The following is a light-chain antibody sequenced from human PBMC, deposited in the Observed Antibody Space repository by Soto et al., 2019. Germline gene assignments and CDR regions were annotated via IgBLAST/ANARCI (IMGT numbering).Light chain of an antibody. CDR1: QSINIY. J-gene: IGKJ2*01. CDR3: QQSYRSPDT. V-gene: IGKV1-39*01. Sequence: IQLTQSPSSLSASVGDRVTVTCRASQSINIYLNWYQQKPGKAPTLLIYGASTLQSGVPSRFSGGGSRTDFTLTISSLQTEDFANYYGQQSYRSPDTFGQGTKLEI. CDR2: GAS.